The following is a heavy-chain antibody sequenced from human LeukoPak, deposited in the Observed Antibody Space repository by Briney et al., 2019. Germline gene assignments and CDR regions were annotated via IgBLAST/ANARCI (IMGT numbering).Heavy chain of an antibody. V-gene: IGHV3-48*01. Sequence: GGSLRLSCAACGFTFSSYSMNWVRQAPGKGVEGVSYISSSSSTIYYEDSVKGRFTISRDNAKNSLYLQMNSLSAEDTAVYYCARDQAAANHFDYWGQGTLVTVSS. J-gene: IGHJ4*02. CDR3: ARDQAAANHFDY. CDR2: ISSSSSTI. CDR1: GFTFSSYS. D-gene: IGHD6-13*01.